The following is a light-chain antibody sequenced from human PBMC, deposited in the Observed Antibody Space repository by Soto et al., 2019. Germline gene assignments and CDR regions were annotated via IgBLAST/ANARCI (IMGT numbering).Light chain of an antibody. V-gene: IGLV2-14*01. CDR2: DVS. CDR1: SSDVGGYNY. CDR3: SPYTSSSTYV. Sequence: QSVLTQPASVSGSPGQSITISCTGTSSDVGGYNYVSWYQQHPGKAPKLMIYDVSNRPPGVSNRFSGSKSGNTASLTISGLQAEDEADYYCSPYTSSSTYVFGTGTKVTVL. J-gene: IGLJ1*01.